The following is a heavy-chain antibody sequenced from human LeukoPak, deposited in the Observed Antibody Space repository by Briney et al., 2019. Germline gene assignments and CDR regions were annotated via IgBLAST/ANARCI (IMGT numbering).Heavy chain of an antibody. Sequence: PGGSLRLSCGASGFTFSSYWMHWVRQAPGKGLVWVSRINSDGSSTSYADSVKGRFTISRDNAKNTLYLQMNSLRAEDTAVYYCARRSAAKDAFDIWGQGTMVTVSS. D-gene: IGHD6-25*01. V-gene: IGHV3-74*01. CDR2: INSDGSST. CDR1: GFTFSSYW. CDR3: ARRSAAKDAFDI. J-gene: IGHJ3*02.